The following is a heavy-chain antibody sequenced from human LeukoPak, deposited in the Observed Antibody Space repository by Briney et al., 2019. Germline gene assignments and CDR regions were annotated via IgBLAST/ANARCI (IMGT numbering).Heavy chain of an antibody. Sequence: GASVKVSCKASGYTFTSYYMHWVRQAPGQGLEWMGGIIPIFGTANYAQKFQGRVTITADESTSTAYMELSSLRSEDTAVYYCASTGIQYMLYYFDYWGQGTLVTVSS. CDR1: GYTFTSYY. CDR3: ASTGIQYMLYYFDY. CDR2: IIPIFGTA. D-gene: IGHD2-8*01. J-gene: IGHJ4*02. V-gene: IGHV1-69*13.